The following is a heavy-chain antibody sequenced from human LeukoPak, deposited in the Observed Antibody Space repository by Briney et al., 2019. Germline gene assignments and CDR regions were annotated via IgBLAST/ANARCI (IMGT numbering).Heavy chain of an antibody. D-gene: IGHD6-13*01. CDR2: ISYDGSNK. V-gene: IGHV3-30-3*01. CDR3: ARLGRYSSSWLYYYYYYMDV. J-gene: IGHJ6*03. CDR1: GFTFSSYA. Sequence: PGRSLRLSCAASGFTFSSYAMHWVRQAPGKGLEWVAVISYDGSNKYYADSVKGRFTISRDNSKNTLYLQMNSLRAEDTAVYYCARLGRYSSSWLYYYYYYMDVWGKGTTVTVSS.